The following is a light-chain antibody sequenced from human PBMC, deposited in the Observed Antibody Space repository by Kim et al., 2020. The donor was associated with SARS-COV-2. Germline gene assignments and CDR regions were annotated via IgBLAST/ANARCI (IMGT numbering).Light chain of an antibody. V-gene: IGKV3-20*01. CDR2: GAS. Sequence: PGEMATRACRAIQSVSSSYLALYQPKPGQAPRLLIYGASSRATGIPDRFSGSGSGTDFTLTISRLEPEDFAVYYCQQYGSSPPWTFGQGTKVDIK. J-gene: IGKJ1*01. CDR3: QQYGSSPPWT. CDR1: QSVSSSY.